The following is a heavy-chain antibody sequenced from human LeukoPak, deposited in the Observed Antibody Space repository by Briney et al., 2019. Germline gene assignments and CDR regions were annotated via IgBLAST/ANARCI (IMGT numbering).Heavy chain of an antibody. CDR3: ARALGYCSSTSCYTGLNHFDY. CDR1: GFTVSSNY. CDR2: IYSGGST. Sequence: GGSLRLSCAASGFTVSSNYMSWVRQAPGKGLEWVSVIYSGGSTYYADSVKSRFTISRDNSKNTLYLQMNSLRAEDTAVYYCARALGYCSSTSCYTGLNHFDYWGQGTLVTVSS. V-gene: IGHV3-66*01. J-gene: IGHJ4*02. D-gene: IGHD2-2*02.